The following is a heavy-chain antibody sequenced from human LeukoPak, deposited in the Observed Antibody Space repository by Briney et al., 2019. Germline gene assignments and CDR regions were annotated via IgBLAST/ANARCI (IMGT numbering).Heavy chain of an antibody. J-gene: IGHJ4*02. Sequence: PGGSLRLSCAASGYTLSSYAMSWVRQAPGKGLEWVSDISGSGGSTYYADSVKGRFTISRDNSKNTLYLQMNTLRAEDTAVYCCEGNYGDYVGEFQQWGQGTLDTVSS. CDR1: GYTLSSYA. CDR3: EGNYGDYVGEFQQ. D-gene: IGHD4-17*01. V-gene: IGHV3-23*01. CDR2: ISGSGGST.